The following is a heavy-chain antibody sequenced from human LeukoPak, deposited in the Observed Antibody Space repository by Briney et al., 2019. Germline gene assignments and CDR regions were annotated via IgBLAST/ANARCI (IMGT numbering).Heavy chain of an antibody. Sequence: GASVKVSCKASGGTFSSYAISCVRQAPGQGLEWMGRIIPILGIANYAQKFQGRVTITADKSTSTAYMELSSLRSEDTAVYYCARDSGGYCSGGSCYSRPYYYGMDVWGQGTTVTVSS. CDR1: GGTFSSYA. CDR2: IIPILGIA. D-gene: IGHD2-15*01. V-gene: IGHV1-69*04. J-gene: IGHJ6*02. CDR3: ARDSGGYCSGGSCYSRPYYYGMDV.